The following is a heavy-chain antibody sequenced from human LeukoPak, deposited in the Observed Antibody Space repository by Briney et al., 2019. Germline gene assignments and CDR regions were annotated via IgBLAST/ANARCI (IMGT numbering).Heavy chain of an antibody. V-gene: IGHV1-2*02. Sequence: ASVKVSCKASGYTFTGYYMHWVRQAPGQGLEWMGWINPNSGGTNYAQKFQGRVTMTRDTSISTAYMELGRLRSDDTAVYYCAREGRLIAARPGVDYWGQGTLVTVSS. CDR3: AREGRLIAARPGVDY. CDR1: GYTFTGYY. D-gene: IGHD6-6*01. CDR2: INPNSGGT. J-gene: IGHJ4*02.